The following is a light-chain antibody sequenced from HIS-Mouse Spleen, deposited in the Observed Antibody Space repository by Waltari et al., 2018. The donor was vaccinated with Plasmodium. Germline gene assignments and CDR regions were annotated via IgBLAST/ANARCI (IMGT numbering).Light chain of an antibody. Sequence: SYELTQPPSVSVSPGQTARITCSGDALPKKYAYWDQQKAGQAPVLVIYEDSKHPSGIPERVAGSSSGTMATLTISGAQVEDEADYYCYSTDSSGNHRVFGGGTKLTVL. J-gene: IGLJ3*02. CDR1: ALPKKY. CDR3: YSTDSSGNHRV. CDR2: EDS. V-gene: IGLV3-10*01.